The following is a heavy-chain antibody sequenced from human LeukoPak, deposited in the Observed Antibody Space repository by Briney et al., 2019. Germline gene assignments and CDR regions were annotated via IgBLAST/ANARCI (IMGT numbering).Heavy chain of an antibody. CDR1: GGSITSYY. CDR3: AINCGDYPPDS. Sequence: MASETLSLTCTVPGGSITSYYWSWVRQPPGKGLEWIGYIYYSGSNNYNPSLKSRVTMSVDRSKNQFSLMLTSVTAADTAVYYCAINCGDYPPDSWGQGTLVTVSS. D-gene: IGHD4-17*01. CDR2: IYYSGSN. V-gene: IGHV4-59*03. J-gene: IGHJ4*02.